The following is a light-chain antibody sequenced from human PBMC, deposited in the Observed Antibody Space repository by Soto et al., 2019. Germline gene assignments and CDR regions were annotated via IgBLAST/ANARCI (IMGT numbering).Light chain of an antibody. CDR2: DAS. CDR3: QQFYDLPIT. J-gene: IGKJ5*01. Sequence: DIQMTQSPSALSASVGDRVTITCQASQYISDVLNWYQQQPGKAPKVLIYDASKLQTGVPSRFSGRGSGKDFTFTISSLQPDASGTYYCQQFYDLPITFGQGTRLEIK. V-gene: IGKV1-33*01. CDR1: QYISDV.